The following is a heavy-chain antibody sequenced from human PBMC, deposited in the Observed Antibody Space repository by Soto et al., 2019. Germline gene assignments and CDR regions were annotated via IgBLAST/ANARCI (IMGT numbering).Heavy chain of an antibody. CDR1: GFPFDRYA. CDR3: AKGRIAVAAGAFDS. Sequence: QVHLAESGGGVVQPGTSLRLSCAASGFPFDRYAIHWVRQAPGKGLEWVAAIWYDGSYTYYGESVKGRFLISRDNSKNKVFLEMNSLRAEDAAVYFCAKGRIAVAAGAFDSWGPGTRVIVSS. V-gene: IGHV3-33*03. D-gene: IGHD6-19*01. CDR2: IWYDGSYT. J-gene: IGHJ3*01.